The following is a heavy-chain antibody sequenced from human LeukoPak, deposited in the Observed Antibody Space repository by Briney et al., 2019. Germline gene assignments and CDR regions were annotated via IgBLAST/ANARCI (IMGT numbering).Heavy chain of an antibody. CDR2: INPNSGGT. D-gene: IGHD3-22*01. CDR1: GYTFTGYY. V-gene: IGHV1-2*02. CDR3: ARPSSGYYYGDAFDI. J-gene: IGHJ3*02. Sequence: GASVKVSCKASGYTFTGYYMHWVRQAPGQGLEWMGWINPNSGGTHYAQKFQGRVTMTRYTSSSTAYMELSRLRSDDTAVYYCARPSSGYYYGDAFDIWGQGTMVTVSS.